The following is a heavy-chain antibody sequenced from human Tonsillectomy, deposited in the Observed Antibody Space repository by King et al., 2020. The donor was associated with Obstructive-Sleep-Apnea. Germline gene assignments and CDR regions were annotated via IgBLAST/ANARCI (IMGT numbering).Heavy chain of an antibody. CDR2: ISYDGSNK. J-gene: IGHJ4*02. D-gene: IGHD3-22*01. Sequence: VQLVESGGGVVPPGRSLRLSCAASGFTFSSYGMHWVRQAPGKGLEWVAVISYDGSNKYYADSVKGRFTISRDNSKNTLYLQMNSLRAEDTAVYYCAKDSSGQSYYFDYWGQGTLVTVSS. V-gene: IGHV3-30*18. CDR1: GFTFSSYG. CDR3: AKDSSGQSYYFDY.